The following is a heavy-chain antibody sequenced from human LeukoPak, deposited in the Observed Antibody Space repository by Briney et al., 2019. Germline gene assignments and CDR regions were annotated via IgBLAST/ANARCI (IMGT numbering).Heavy chain of an antibody. CDR2: IYPGDSYT. Sequence: GESLKISCKDSGYSFTSYWIGWVRQMPGKGLEWMGIIYPGDSYTRYSPSFQGQVTISADKSINTAYLQWSSLKASDTAIYYCARRGEAMDPFDYWGQGTLVTVSS. CDR3: ARRGEAMDPFDY. V-gene: IGHV5-51*01. J-gene: IGHJ4*02. D-gene: IGHD5-18*01. CDR1: GYSFTSYW.